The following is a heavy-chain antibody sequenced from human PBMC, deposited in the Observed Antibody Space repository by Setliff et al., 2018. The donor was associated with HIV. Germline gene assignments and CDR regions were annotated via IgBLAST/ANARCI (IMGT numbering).Heavy chain of an antibody. V-gene: IGHV3-7*03. CDR3: ARDDRCSGGCCYSY. Sequence: PGGSLRLSCAASGFTFSNYAMSWVRQAPGKGLEWVANIKQDGSEKYYVDSVKGRFTISRDNAKNSLYLQMNSLRAEDTAVYYCARDDRCSGGCCYSYWGQGALVTVSS. CDR1: GFTFSNYA. J-gene: IGHJ4*02. CDR2: IKQDGSEK. D-gene: IGHD2-15*01.